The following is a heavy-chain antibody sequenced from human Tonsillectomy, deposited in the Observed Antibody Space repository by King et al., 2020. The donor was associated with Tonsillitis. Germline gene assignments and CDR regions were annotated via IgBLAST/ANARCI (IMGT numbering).Heavy chain of an antibody. CDR1: GDSIRNNY. CDR3: ARKAREFDS. V-gene: IGHV4-59*08. CDR2: ISYSGDS. Sequence: VQLQESGPGLVKPSETLSLTCTVSGDSIRNNYWSWVRQSPGKGLDWIRYISYSGDSGYNPSLESRVAISVDPSKNQFSLKVSSVTAADTAIYYCARKAREFDSWGQGILVTVSS. J-gene: IGHJ5*01.